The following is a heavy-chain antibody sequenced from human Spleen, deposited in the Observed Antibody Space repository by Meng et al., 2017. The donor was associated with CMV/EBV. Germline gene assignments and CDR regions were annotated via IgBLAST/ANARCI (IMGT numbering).Heavy chain of an antibody. CDR1: GLTFSSYA. Sequence: GGSLRLSCAASGLTFSSYAMHWVRQAPGKGLEWVAVISYDGSKKYYADSVKGRFTISRDNSKNTLYLQMNSLRAEDTAVYYCATPNWNHRFDYYGMDVWGQGTTVTVSS. D-gene: IGHD1-14*01. V-gene: IGHV3-30*04. CDR2: ISYDGSKK. CDR3: ATPNWNHRFDYYGMDV. J-gene: IGHJ6*02.